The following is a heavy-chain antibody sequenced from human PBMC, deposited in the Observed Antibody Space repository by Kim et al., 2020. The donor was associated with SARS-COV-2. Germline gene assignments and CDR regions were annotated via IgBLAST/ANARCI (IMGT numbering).Heavy chain of an antibody. Sequence: SETLSLTCTVSGGSISSYYWSFIRPPAFPFLYFLCRISTIGRTYYNPSLKSRVTMSVDTSKNQVSLKVNSVTAADTAVYYCVRDQGDGSNENWGQGTLVTVSS. CDR2: ISTIGRT. D-gene: IGHD1-1*01. CDR1: GGSISSYY. V-gene: IGHV4-4*07. CDR3: VRDQGDGSNEN. J-gene: IGHJ4*02.